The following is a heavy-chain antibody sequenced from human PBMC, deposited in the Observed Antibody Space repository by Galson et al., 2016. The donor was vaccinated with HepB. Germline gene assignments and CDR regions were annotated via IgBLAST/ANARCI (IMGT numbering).Heavy chain of an antibody. CDR2: IAYDGSYG. CDR3: AKDQRPGVTNDAFDV. J-gene: IGHJ3*01. Sequence: SLRLSCAASGFTFSTYGMHWVRQAPGKGLEWVAIIAYDGSYGYYADSVKGRFTISRDNSRNTLYLQMNSLRAEDTAVYYCAKDQRPGVTNDAFDVWGQGTMVIVSS. CDR1: GFTFSTYG. V-gene: IGHV3-30*18. D-gene: IGHD1-14*01.